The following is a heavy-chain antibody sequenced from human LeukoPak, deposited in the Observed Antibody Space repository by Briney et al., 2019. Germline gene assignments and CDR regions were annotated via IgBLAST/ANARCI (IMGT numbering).Heavy chain of an antibody. CDR1: GGTFSSYA. CDR3: ARDLGSDYGDYIFDY. J-gene: IGHJ4*02. CDR2: IIPILGIA. D-gene: IGHD4-17*01. Sequence: APVKVSCKASGGTFSSYAISWVRQAPGQGLEWMGRIIPILGIANYAQKFQGRVTITADKSTSTAYMELSSLRSEDTAVYYCARDLGSDYGDYIFDYWGQGTLVTVSS. V-gene: IGHV1-69*04.